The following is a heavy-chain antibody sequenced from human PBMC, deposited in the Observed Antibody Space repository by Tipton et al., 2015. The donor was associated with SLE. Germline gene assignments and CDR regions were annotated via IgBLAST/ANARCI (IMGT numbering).Heavy chain of an antibody. CDR2: IKQDGSEK. J-gene: IGHJ4*02. CDR1: GFTFDDYA. Sequence: SLRLSCAASGFTFDDYAMHWVRQAPGKGLEWVANIKQDGSEKYYVDSVKGRFTISRDNAKNSLYLQMNSLRAEDTAVYYCARDVRRGMDYWGQGTLVTVSS. V-gene: IGHV3-7*01. CDR3: ARDVRRGMDY. D-gene: IGHD3-10*01.